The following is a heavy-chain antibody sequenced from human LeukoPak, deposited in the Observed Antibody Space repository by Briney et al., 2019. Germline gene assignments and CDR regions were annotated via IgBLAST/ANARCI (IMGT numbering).Heavy chain of an antibody. D-gene: IGHD2-2*01. V-gene: IGHV3-7*01. CDR3: ARVRCSSNSCFPDY. J-gene: IGHJ4*02. CDR1: GFTFSTYW. CDR2: IKQDGSDK. Sequence: QPGGSLRLSCAASGFTFSTYWMSWVRQAPGKGLEWVANIKQDGSDKYYVDSAKGQFTISRDNAKNSLFLQMNSLRAEDTAVYYCARVRCSSNSCFPDYWGQGTLVTVSS.